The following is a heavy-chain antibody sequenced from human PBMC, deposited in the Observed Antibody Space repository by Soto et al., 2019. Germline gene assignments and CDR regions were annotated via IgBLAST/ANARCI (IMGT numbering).Heavy chain of an antibody. CDR1: GFTFSSYA. V-gene: IGHV3-23*01. J-gene: IGHJ3*02. CDR2: ISGSGSNK. D-gene: IGHD2-2*01. Sequence: GGSLRLSCAASGFTFSSYAMSWVRQAPGKGLEWVAFISGSGSNKYYADSVKGRFTISRDNSKNTLYLQMNSLRAEDTAVYYCARDLCVYCRSTSPELDIWGQGTMVTVSS. CDR3: ARDLCVYCRSTSPELDI.